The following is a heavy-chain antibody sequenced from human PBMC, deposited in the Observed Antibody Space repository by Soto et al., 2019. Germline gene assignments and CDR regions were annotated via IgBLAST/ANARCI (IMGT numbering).Heavy chain of an antibody. CDR3: ARANTLGYCSSTSCYSGGWFDP. D-gene: IGHD2-2*02. V-gene: IGHV4-30-2*01. CDR2: IYHSGST. CDR1: GGSISSGGYS. J-gene: IGHJ5*02. Sequence: PSETLSLTCAVSGGSISSGGYSWSWIRQPPGKGLEWIGYIYHSGSTYYNPSLKSRVTISVDRSKNQFSLKLSSVTAADTAVYYCARANTLGYCSSTSCYSGGWFDPWGQGTLVTVSS.